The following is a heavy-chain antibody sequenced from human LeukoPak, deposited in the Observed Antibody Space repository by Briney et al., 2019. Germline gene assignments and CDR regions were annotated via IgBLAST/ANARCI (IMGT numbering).Heavy chain of an antibody. CDR3: ARDITMVRGVITYYYYYYMDV. CDR1: GFTFSDYY. J-gene: IGHJ6*03. Sequence: PGGSLRLSCAASGFTFSDYYMSWIRQAPGKGLEWVSYISSSGSTIYYADSVKGRFTISRDNAKNSLYLQMNSLRAEDTAVYYCARDITMVRGVITYYYYYYMDVWGKGTTVTVSS. V-gene: IGHV3-11*04. CDR2: ISSSGSTI. D-gene: IGHD3-10*01.